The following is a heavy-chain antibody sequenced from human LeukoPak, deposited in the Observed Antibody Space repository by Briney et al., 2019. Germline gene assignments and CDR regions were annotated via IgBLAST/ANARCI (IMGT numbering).Heavy chain of an antibody. V-gene: IGHV3-30*02. J-gene: IGHJ4*02. CDR1: GFTFSDYA. D-gene: IGHD3-3*01. CDR3: AKDSSYDF. Sequence: PGGSLRLSCVATGFTFSDYAIHWVRQTPDKGLEWVALIRNDGSSEYYVDSVKGRFTISRDNSENTLYLQMNSLGAEDTAVYYCAKDSSYDFWGQGTLVTVSS. CDR2: IRNDGSSE.